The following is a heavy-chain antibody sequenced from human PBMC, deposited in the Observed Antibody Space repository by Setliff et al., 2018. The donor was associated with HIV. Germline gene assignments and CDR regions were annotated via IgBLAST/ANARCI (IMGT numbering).Heavy chain of an antibody. V-gene: IGHV3-7*01. CDR2: IKQDGSEK. J-gene: IGHJ4*02. CDR1: TFSTYW. Sequence: TFSTYWMSWVRQAPGKGLEWVANIKQDGSEKYYVDSVKGRFTISRDNAKNSLYLQMNSLRAEDTAVYYCARERLRFLEWLPLDYWGQGTLVTVSS. CDR3: ARERLRFLEWLPLDY. D-gene: IGHD3-3*01.